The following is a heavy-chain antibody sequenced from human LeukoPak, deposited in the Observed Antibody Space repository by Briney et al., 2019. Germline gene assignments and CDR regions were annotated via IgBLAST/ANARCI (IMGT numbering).Heavy chain of an antibody. V-gene: IGHV3-74*01. Sequence: PGGSLRLSCAASGFTFSSYWMHWVRQAPGKGLVWVSRINSDGSSTSYADSVKGRFTISRDNAKNTLYLQMNSLRAEDTAVYYCARGITVQKDIVVVPVYYYYYMDVWGKGTTVTVSS. D-gene: IGHD2-2*01. CDR3: ARGITVQKDIVVVPVYYYYYMDV. J-gene: IGHJ6*03. CDR2: INSDGSST. CDR1: GFTFSSYW.